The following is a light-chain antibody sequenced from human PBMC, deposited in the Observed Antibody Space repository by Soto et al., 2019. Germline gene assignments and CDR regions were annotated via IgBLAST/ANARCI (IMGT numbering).Light chain of an antibody. J-gene: IGKJ1*01. CDR2: KAS. V-gene: IGKV1-5*03. CDR3: KHYNSYSEA. CDR1: QTISSW. Sequence: IQMTQSPSTLSGSVGDRVTMNCRASQTISSWLAWYQQKPGKAPKLLIYKASTLKSGVPSRFSGSGSGTEFTLTISSLQTDDFATYYCKHYNSYSEAFGKGTKVDIK.